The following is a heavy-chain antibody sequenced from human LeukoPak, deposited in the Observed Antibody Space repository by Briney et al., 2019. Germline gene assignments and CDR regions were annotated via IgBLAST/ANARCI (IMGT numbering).Heavy chain of an antibody. CDR2: ISYDGSHK. Sequence: GGSLRLSCAASGFTFSSQGMHWVRQAPDKGLEWVAVISYDGSHKYYADSVKGRFTISRDNSKNTLYLQMNSLRAEDTAVYYCAKEGSWHSYYYYYGMDVWGQGTTVTVSS. CDR3: AKEGSWHSYYYYYGMDV. J-gene: IGHJ6*02. CDR1: GFTFSSQG. V-gene: IGHV3-30*18. D-gene: IGHD1-26*01.